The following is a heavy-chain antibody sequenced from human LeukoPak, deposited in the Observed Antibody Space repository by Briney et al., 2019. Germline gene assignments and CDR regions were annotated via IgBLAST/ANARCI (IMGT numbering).Heavy chain of an antibody. CDR1: NDSISNYY. V-gene: IGHV4-59*01. CDR2: IDYRGST. J-gene: IGHJ3*02. Sequence: SETLSLTCTVSNDSISNYYWSWIRQPPGKGLEWIAYIDYRGSTTNNPSLGGRITISVDTSRNQFSLKLRSVTAADTAVYYCARSRSGYGYEHGAFEIWGQGTMVTVSS. D-gene: IGHD5-12*01. CDR3: ARSRSGYGYEHGAFEI.